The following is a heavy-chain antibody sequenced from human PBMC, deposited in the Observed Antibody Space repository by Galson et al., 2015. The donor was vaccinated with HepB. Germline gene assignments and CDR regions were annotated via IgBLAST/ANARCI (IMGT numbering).Heavy chain of an antibody. CDR1: GFTFSSYA. CDR2: ISYDGSNK. CDR3: ARGRRWLLDY. V-gene: IGHV3-30*04. Sequence: SLRLSCAASGFTFSSYAMHWVRQAPGKGLEWVAVISYDGSNKYYADSVKGRFTISRDNSKNTLYLQMNSLRAEDTAVYYCARGRRWLLDYWGQGTLVTVSS. J-gene: IGHJ4*02. D-gene: IGHD4-23*01.